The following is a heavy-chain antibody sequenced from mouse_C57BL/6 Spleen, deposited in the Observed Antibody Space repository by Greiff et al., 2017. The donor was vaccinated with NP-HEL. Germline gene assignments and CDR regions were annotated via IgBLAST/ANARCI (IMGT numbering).Heavy chain of an antibody. CDR2: IYPGSGNT. CDR1: GYSFTSYY. CDR3: ATSYGSSYRAMDY. Sequence: VQLQQSGPELVKPGASVKISCKASGYSFTSYYIHWVKQRPGQGLEWIGWIYPGSGNTKYNEKFKGKATLTADTSSSSAYMQLSSLTSEDSAVYYCATSYGSSYRAMDYWGQGTSVTVSS. J-gene: IGHJ4*01. V-gene: IGHV1-66*01. D-gene: IGHD1-1*01.